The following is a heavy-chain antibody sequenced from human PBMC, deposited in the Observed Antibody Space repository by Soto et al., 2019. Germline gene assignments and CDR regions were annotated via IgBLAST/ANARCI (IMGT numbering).Heavy chain of an antibody. V-gene: IGHV4-39*01. Sequence: ETLSLTCTVSGGSISSSSYYWGWIRQPPGKGLEWIGSIYYSGSTYYNPSLKSRVTISVDTSKNQFSLKLSSVTAADTAVYYCARQTYCSGGSCPSASWFDPWGQGTLVTVSS. J-gene: IGHJ5*02. CDR1: GGSISSSSYY. D-gene: IGHD2-15*01. CDR3: ARQTYCSGGSCPSASWFDP. CDR2: IYYSGST.